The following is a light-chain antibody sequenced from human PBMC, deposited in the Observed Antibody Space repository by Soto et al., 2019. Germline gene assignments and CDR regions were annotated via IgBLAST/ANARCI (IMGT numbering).Light chain of an antibody. CDR2: KDS. Sequence: SYELTQPPSVSVSPGQTARITCSGDALPKQYAYWYQQKPGQAPVLVMYKDSERPSGIPERFSGSSSGTTVTLTISGVQAEDEADYYCQSADSSGTSYVVFGGGTKLTVL. CDR1: ALPKQY. CDR3: QSADSSGTSYVV. J-gene: IGLJ2*01. V-gene: IGLV3-25*03.